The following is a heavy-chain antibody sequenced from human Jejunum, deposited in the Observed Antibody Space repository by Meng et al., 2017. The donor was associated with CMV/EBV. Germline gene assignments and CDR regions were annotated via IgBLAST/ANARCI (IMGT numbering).Heavy chain of an antibody. CDR3: ARSSGWMLDY. J-gene: IGHJ4*02. CDR2: VYSSGST. CDR1: CVANSYDY. Sequence: SGPRLVQPPETLSLPFTIPCVANSYDYWPWIRQSPGKGLEWIGYVYSSGSTNYNPSLKSRITISLDASKNQFSLSLTSVTAADTAVYYCARSSGWMLDYWGQGTLVTVSS. D-gene: IGHD6-19*01. V-gene: IGHV4-59*01.